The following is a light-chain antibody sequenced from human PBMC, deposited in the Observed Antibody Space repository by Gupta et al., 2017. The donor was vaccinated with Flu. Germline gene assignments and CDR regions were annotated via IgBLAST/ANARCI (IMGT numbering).Light chain of an antibody. V-gene: IGLV2-23*01. Sequence: SALPQPASVSGSPGQSITISCTGTSSDVGSYNLVSWYQQHPGKAPKLMIYEGSKRPAGVANRFSGSKAGNTASLTISGRQEEDEADYYCCSDAGSSSYVFGTGTKVTVL. CDR1: SSDVGSYNL. CDR3: CSDAGSSSYV. J-gene: IGLJ1*01. CDR2: EGS.